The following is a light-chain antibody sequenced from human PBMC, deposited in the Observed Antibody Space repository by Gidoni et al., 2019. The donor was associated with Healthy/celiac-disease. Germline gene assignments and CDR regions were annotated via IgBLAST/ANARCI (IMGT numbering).Light chain of an antibody. Sequence: SVLTQPPSASGTPGQSVHISCSGSSSNIGSNYVYWYHQLPGTAPKLLIYRNNQRPSGVPARFSGSKSGTSASLSISGLRSEDEADYYCAAWDDSLSGYVVFGGGTKLTVL. CDR3: AAWDDSLSGYVV. CDR2: RNN. J-gene: IGLJ2*01. V-gene: IGLV1-47*01. CDR1: SSNIGSNY.